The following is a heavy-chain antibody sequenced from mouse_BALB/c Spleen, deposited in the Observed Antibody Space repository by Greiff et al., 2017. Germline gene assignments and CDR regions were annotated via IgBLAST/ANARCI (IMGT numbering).Heavy chain of an antibody. CDR3: TRENYYYGSSYAAY. CDR2: IDPETGGT. V-gene: IGHV1-15*01. D-gene: IGHD1-1*01. Sequence: VQLQESGAELVRPGASVTLSCKASGYTFTDYEMHWVKQTPVHGLEWIGAIDPETGGTAYNQKFKGKATLTADKSSSTAYMELRSLTSEDSAVYYCTRENYYYGSSYAAYGGQGTLVTVSA. CDR1: GYTFTDYE. J-gene: IGHJ3*01.